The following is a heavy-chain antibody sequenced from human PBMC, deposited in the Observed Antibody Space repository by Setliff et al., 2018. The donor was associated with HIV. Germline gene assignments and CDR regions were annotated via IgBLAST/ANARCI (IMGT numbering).Heavy chain of an antibody. CDR2: IYYSGST. J-gene: IGHJ6*02. CDR3: ARSRTSSGYYGVTGYGMDV. CDR1: GGSISSDY. Sequence: SETLSLSCTVSGGSISSDYWSWIRQPPGKGLEWIGYIYYSGSTNYNPSLKSRVTISVATSKNQFSLKLNSVTTADTAVYYCARSRTSSGYYGVTGYGMDVWGQGTTVTVSS. D-gene: IGHD3-22*01. V-gene: IGHV4-59*01.